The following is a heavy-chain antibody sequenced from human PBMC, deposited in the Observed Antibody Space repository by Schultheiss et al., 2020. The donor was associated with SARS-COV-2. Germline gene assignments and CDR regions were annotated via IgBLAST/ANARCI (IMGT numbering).Heavy chain of an antibody. D-gene: IGHD6-13*01. CDR1: GGSISTPNYY. V-gene: IGHV4-39*01. Sequence: SETLSLTCTVSGGSISTPNYYWGWVRQPPGKGLEWIGGISYSGSTYYNPSLKSRVTISVDMSNNQFSMRLRSVAAADTAVYYCARSIAAAGIWFDPWGQGTLVTVSS. J-gene: IGHJ5*02. CDR3: ARSIAAAGIWFDP. CDR2: ISYSGST.